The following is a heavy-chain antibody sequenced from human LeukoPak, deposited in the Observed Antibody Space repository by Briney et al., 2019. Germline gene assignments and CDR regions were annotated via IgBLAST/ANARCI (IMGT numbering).Heavy chain of an antibody. Sequence: ASVKVSCKASGYTFSNYYILWVRQAHGQGLEWMGWINPNSGGTNYAQKFQGRVTMTRDTSISTAYMELSRLRSDDTAVYYCTRGRSSSWDPWGQGTLVTVSS. V-gene: IGHV1-2*02. CDR3: TRGRSSSWDP. CDR2: INPNSGGT. CDR1: GYTFSNYY. D-gene: IGHD6-13*01. J-gene: IGHJ5*02.